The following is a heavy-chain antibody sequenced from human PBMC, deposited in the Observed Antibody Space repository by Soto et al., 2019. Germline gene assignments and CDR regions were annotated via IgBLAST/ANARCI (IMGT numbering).Heavy chain of an antibody. Sequence: GGSLRLSCAASGFTFSSYAMSWVRQAPGKGLEWVSAISGSGGSTYYADSVKGRFTISRDNAKKTLYLQMNSLRAEDPAVNYCAKEQGDYPDYWGQGTLVTVSS. CDR2: ISGSGGST. J-gene: IGHJ4*02. V-gene: IGHV3-23*01. CDR1: GFTFSSYA. D-gene: IGHD4-17*01. CDR3: AKEQGDYPDY.